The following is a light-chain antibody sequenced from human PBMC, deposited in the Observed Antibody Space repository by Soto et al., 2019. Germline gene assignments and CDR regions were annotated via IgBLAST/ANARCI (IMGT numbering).Light chain of an antibody. CDR2: GAS. Sequence: EVVMTRSPCTLSLSPGQTPTLSCGPSQSVSSNYVAWFHQKPGQAPRLLIYGASSRATGVPDRFSASGSGTDFTLTISRLEPEDFAVFYCQQHGGSPITFCQGTRLEVK. CDR3: QQHGGSPIT. V-gene: IGKV3-20*01. CDR1: QSVSSNY. J-gene: IGKJ5*01.